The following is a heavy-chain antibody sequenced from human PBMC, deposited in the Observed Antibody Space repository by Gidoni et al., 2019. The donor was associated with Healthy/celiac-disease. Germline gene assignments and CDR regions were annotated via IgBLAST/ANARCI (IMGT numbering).Heavy chain of an antibody. D-gene: IGHD2-2*02. J-gene: IGHJ4*02. CDR2: IKSKTDGGTT. CDR1: GFTFSNAW. CDR3: TTDLGYCSSTSCYSDLPY. Sequence: EVQLVESGGGLVKPGGSLRLSCAASGFTFSNAWMSWVRQAPGKGLEWVGRIKSKTDGGTTDYAAPVKGRFTISRDDSKNTLYLQMNSLKTEDTAVYYCTTDLGYCSSTSCYSDLPYWGQGTLVTVSS. V-gene: IGHV3-15*01.